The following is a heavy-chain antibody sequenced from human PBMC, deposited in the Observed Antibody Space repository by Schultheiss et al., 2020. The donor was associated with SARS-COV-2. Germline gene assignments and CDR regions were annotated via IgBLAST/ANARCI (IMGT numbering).Heavy chain of an antibody. CDR3: IKDRYCSTLNCYGDFDY. CDR2: IKQDGSEK. J-gene: IGHJ4*02. Sequence: GGSLRLSCAASGFTFSSFWMSWVRQAPGKGLEWVANIKQDGSEKYYVDSVKGRFTISRDNSKSTLYLQMDSLRAEDTALYYCIKDRYCSTLNCYGDFDYWGQGTLVTVSS. V-gene: IGHV3-7*03. D-gene: IGHD2-2*01. CDR1: GFTFSSFW.